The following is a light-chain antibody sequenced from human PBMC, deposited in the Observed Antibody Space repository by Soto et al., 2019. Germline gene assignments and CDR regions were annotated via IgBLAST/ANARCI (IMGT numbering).Light chain of an antibody. CDR1: QSISSY. CDR2: AAS. J-gene: IGKJ5*01. V-gene: IGKV1-39*01. CDR3: QQGSTTPIT. Sequence: DLQMTQSPSSLSASAGDRVTITCRASQSISSYLNWYQQKPGKAPKLLIYAASSLQSGVPSRFSGSGSGTDFTLTISSIQPEDFTTYYCQQGSTTPITYGLGTQLEIK.